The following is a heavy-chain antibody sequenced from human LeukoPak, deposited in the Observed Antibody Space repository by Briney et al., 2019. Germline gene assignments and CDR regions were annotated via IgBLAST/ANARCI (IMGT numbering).Heavy chain of an antibody. CDR2: IKQDGSEK. V-gene: IGHV3-7*01. D-gene: IGHD2-21*01. Sequence: GGSLRLSCAASGFTFSSYWMSWVRQAPGKGLEWVANIKQDGSEKYYVDSVKGRFTISRDNAKNSLHLQMNSLRAEDTAVYYCARDSSHINYYYYGMDVWGQGTTVTVSS. CDR1: GFTFSSYW. CDR3: ARDSSHINYYYYGMDV. J-gene: IGHJ6*02.